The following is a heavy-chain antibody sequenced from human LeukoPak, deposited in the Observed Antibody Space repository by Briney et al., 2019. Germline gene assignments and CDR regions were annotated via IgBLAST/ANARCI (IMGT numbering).Heavy chain of an antibody. CDR3: VADVIYESD. V-gene: IGHV1-58*02. D-gene: IGHD2/OR15-2a*01. CDR2: IVVGSGNT. Sequence: SVKVSCKASGFTFSNSAMQWVRQARGQRLEWIGWIVVGSGNTNYSQKFQERVTITRDMSTRTVYMELSSLRSEDTAVYYCVADVIYESDWGQGTLVTVSS. J-gene: IGHJ4*02. CDR1: GFTFSNSA.